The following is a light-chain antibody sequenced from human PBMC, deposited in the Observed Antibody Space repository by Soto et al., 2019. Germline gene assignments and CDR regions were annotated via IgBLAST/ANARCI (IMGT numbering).Light chain of an antibody. J-gene: IGLJ3*02. CDR3: TSYTSSTTWV. CDR2: DVS. CDR1: SSDVGAYDY. Sequence: ALTQPASVSGSPGQSITISCSGSSSDVGAYDYVSWYQQHPGKAPKLMIYDVSKRPSGVSNRFSGSKSGNTASLIISGLQAEDEADYYCTSYTSSTTWVFGGGTKLTVL. V-gene: IGLV2-14*03.